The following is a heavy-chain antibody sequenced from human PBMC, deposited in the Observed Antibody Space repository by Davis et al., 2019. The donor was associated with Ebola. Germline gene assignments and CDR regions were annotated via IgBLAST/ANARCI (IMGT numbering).Heavy chain of an antibody. CDR1: GYTFTYRY. J-gene: IGHJ3*02. V-gene: IGHV1-45*02. Sequence: AASVKVSCKASGYTFTYRYLHWVRQAPGQALEWMGWITPFNGNTNYAQKFQDRVTITRDRSMSTAYMELSSLRSEDTAMYYCATSTGIAVAGTGDAFDIWGQGTMVTVSS. CDR2: ITPFNGNT. CDR3: ATSTGIAVAGTGDAFDI. D-gene: IGHD6-19*01.